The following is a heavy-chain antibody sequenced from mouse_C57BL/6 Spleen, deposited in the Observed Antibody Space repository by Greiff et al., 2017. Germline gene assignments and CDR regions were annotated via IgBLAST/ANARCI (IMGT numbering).Heavy chain of an antibody. J-gene: IGHJ2*01. CDR2: IDPSDSYT. V-gene: IGHV1-69*01. CDR3: ARTGTPYYFDY. D-gene: IGHD4-1*01. CDR1: GYTFTSYW. Sequence: QLQQPGAELVMPGASVKLSCKASGYTFTSYWMHWVKQRPGQGLEWIGEIDPSDSYTNYNQKFKGKSTLTVDKSSSTAYMQLSSLTSEDSAVYYCARTGTPYYFDYWGQGTTLTVSS.